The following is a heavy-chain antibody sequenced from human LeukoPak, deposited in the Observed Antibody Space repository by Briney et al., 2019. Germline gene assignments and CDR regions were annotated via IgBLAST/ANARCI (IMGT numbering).Heavy chain of an antibody. D-gene: IGHD3-16*02. CDR2: IWSDGSSD. J-gene: IGHJ6*02. Sequence: GGSLRLSCVASGFVFSDYGTHWVRQAPGMGLEWVAVIWSDGSSDRYAASVKGRFTISKDNSRNTLYLQMSSLRADDTAVYYCARGQSPSFYDMDVWGQGTTVIVS. CDR3: ARGQSPSFYDMDV. CDR1: GFVFSDYG. V-gene: IGHV3-33*01.